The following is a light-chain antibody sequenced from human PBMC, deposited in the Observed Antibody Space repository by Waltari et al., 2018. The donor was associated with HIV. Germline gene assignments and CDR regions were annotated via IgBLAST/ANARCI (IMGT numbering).Light chain of an antibody. CDR1: SGDVGAYNY. V-gene: IGLV2-23*02. J-gene: IGLJ1*01. CDR2: DVT. Sequence: QSALTQPASVSGSPGQSITISCTGTSGDVGAYNYVSWYQQHPNKAPKLMIYDVTKRPSGFSTRFSGPKSGNTASLTLSGLQAEDEADYYCCSYAGDTTFVFGTGTKVTVL. CDR3: CSYAGDTTFV.